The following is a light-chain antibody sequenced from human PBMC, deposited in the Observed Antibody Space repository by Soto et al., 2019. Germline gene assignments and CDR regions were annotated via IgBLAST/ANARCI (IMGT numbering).Light chain of an antibody. J-gene: IGKJ2*01. V-gene: IGKV1-5*03. CDR1: QSISSW. CDR3: QQYNSYST. CDR2: KAS. Sequence: DIQMTQSPCTLSASVEDRVTITCGASQSISSWLAWYQQKPGKAPKLLIYKASSLESGVPSRFSGSGSGTEFTLTISSLQPDDFPTYYCQQYNSYSTFGQGTKLEIK.